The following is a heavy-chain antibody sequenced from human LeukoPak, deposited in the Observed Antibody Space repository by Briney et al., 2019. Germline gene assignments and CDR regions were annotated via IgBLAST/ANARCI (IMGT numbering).Heavy chain of an antibody. CDR2: ISYDGSNK. J-gene: IGHJ4*02. Sequence: GGSLRLSCAASGFIVSDNYMSWVRQAPGKGLEWVAVISYDGSNKYYADSVKGRFTISRDNSKNTLYLQMSSLRAEDTAIYYCAKDSVVRNTGSYYFASWGQGTLVTVSS. D-gene: IGHD1-26*01. CDR1: GFIVSDNY. CDR3: AKDSVVRNTGSYYFAS. V-gene: IGHV3-30*18.